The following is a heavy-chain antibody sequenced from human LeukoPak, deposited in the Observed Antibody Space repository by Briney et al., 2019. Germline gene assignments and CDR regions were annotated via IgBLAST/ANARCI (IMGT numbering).Heavy chain of an antibody. Sequence: GGSLSLSFTGSGFTFSDYAMSWVRQAAGKGPDGVSSIGARGYVTYSPDSVNGRFTTSRDNSTRTLFLQMNTLSAEDTAVYYCAKVHYTASFPGSFPGRNYFDSWGQGSLVTVSP. CDR1: GFTFSDYA. V-gene: IGHV3-23*01. CDR3: AKVHYTASFPGSFPGRNYFDS. J-gene: IGHJ4*02. D-gene: IGHD1-26*01. CDR2: IGARGYVT.